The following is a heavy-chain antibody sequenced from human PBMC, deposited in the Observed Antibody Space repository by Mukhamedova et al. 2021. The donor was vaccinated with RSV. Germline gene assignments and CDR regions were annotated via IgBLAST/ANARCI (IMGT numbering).Heavy chain of an antibody. D-gene: IGHD5-18*01. Sequence: GGSTYYADSVKGRITISRDNSKNTLYLQMNSLRAEDTAVYYCAKAVDTAMVTYYFDYWGQGTLV. CDR3: AKAVDTAMVTYYFDY. J-gene: IGHJ4*02. V-gene: IGHV3-23*01. CDR2: GGST.